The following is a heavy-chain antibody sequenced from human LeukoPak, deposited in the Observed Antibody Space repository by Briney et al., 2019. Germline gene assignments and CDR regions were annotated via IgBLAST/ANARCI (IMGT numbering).Heavy chain of an antibody. CDR2: INAGNGNT. D-gene: IGHD3-10*01. V-gene: IGHV1-3*01. CDR3: ARVGGITMVRGVMPPYYYGMDV. J-gene: IGHJ6*04. Sequence: ASVKVSCKASGYTFTSYAMHWVRQAPGQRLEWMVWINAGNGNTKYSQKFQGRVTITRDTSASTAYMELSSLRSEDTAVYYCARVGGITMVRGVMPPYYYGMDVWGKGTTVTVSS. CDR1: GYTFTSYA.